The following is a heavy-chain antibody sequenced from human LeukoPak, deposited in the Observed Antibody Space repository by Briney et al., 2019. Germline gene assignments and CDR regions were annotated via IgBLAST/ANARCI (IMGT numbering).Heavy chain of an antibody. Sequence: ASVKVSCKASGYTFTGYYMHWVRQAPGQGLEWMGWLNPNSGGTNYAQKFQGRVTMTRDTSISTAYMELSRLRSDDTAVYYCARGGAVAEASNWFDPWGQGTLVTVSS. V-gene: IGHV1-2*02. D-gene: IGHD6-19*01. CDR2: LNPNSGGT. CDR1: GYTFTGYY. J-gene: IGHJ5*02. CDR3: ARGGAVAEASNWFDP.